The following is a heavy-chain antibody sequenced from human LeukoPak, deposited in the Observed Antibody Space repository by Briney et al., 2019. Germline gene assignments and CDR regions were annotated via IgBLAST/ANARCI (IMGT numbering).Heavy chain of an antibody. CDR3: ARDPSGGSSWGAYYYDSSGYYLMLGY. Sequence: GGSLRLSCAASGFTFSSYSMNWVRQAPGKGLEWVSSISSSSSYIYYADSVKGRFTISRDNAKNSLYLQMNSLRAEDTAVHYCARDPSGGSSWGAYYYDSSGYYLMLGYWGQGTLVTVSS. D-gene: IGHD3-22*01. V-gene: IGHV3-21*01. J-gene: IGHJ4*02. CDR1: GFTFSSYS. CDR2: ISSSSSYI.